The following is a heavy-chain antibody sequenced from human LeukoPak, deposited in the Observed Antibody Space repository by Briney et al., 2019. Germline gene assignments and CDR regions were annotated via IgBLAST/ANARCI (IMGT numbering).Heavy chain of an antibody. CDR1: GFTFSGYA. CDR3: VKSASPWSLFDY. Sequence: PGGSLRLSCSASGFTFSGYAMHWVRQAPGKGLEYVSAIISNGESTYYSDSVKDRFTISRDNSKNTLYLQMSSLRPEDTAVYYCVKSASPWSLFDYGGREPLATVS. J-gene: IGHJ4*02. CDR2: IISNGEST. D-gene: IGHD2-2*01. V-gene: IGHV3-64*03.